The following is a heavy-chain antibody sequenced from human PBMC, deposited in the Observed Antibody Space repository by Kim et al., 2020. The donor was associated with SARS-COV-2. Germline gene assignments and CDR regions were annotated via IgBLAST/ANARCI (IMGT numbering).Heavy chain of an antibody. CDR2: ISSSSSYI. CDR3: AREGGTGAQKWYSSSWPFDY. CDR1: GFTFSSYS. V-gene: IGHV3-21*01. J-gene: IGHJ4*02. Sequence: GGSLRLSCAASGFTFSSYSMNWVRQAPGKGLEWVSSISSSSSYIYYADSVKGRFTISRDNAKNSLYLQMNSLRAEDTAVYYCAREGGTGAQKWYSSSWPFDYWGQGTLVTVSS. D-gene: IGHD6-13*01.